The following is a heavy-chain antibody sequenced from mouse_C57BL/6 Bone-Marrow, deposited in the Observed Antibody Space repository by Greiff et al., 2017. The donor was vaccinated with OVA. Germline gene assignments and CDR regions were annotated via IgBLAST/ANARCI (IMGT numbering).Heavy chain of an antibody. Sequence: QVQLQQSGAELVMPGASVKLSCKASGYTFTSYWMHWVKQRPGQGLEWIGEIDPSDSYTNYNQKFKGKSTLTVDKSSSTAYMQLSSLTSEDSAVYYCARRGSSWGYFDYWGQGTTLTVSS. CDR2: IDPSDSYT. CDR1: GYTFTSYW. V-gene: IGHV1-69*01. D-gene: IGHD1-1*01. J-gene: IGHJ2*01. CDR3: ARRGSSWGYFDY.